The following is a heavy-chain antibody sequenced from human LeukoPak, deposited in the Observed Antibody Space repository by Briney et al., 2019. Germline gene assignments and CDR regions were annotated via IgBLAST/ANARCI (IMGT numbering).Heavy chain of an antibody. CDR1: GYTFTGYY. D-gene: IGHD3-22*01. Sequence: EASVKVSCKASGYTFTGYYMHWVRQAPGQGLEWMGWINPNSGGTNYAQKFQGWVTMTRDTSISTAYMELSRLRSDDTAVYYCARSPLHVINNPGEMEVVPPDYWGQGTLVTVSS. J-gene: IGHJ4*02. V-gene: IGHV1-2*04. CDR2: INPNSGGT. CDR3: ARSPLHVINNPGEMEVVPPDY.